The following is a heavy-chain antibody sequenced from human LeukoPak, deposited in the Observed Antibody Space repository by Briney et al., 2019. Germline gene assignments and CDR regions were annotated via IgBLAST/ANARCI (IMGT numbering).Heavy chain of an antibody. V-gene: IGHV3-21*01. CDR1: GFTFSSYS. D-gene: IGHD5-18*01. CDR3: ARGRGNNYGERDY. J-gene: IGHJ4*02. Sequence: PGGSLRLSCAASGFTFSSYSMNWVRQAPGKGLEWVSSISSSSSYIYYADSVKGRFTTSRDNAKNSLYLQMNSLRAEDTAVYYCARGRGNNYGERDYWGQGTLVTVSS. CDR2: ISSSSSYI.